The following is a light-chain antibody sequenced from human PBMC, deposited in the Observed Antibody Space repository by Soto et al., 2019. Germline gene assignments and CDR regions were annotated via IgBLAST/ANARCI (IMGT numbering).Light chain of an antibody. CDR3: QQCFSIPPT. CDR1: QDLTNY. Sequence: DIQMTQSPTSLAASVGDRVTITCRASQDLTNYLNWYQQKPGEAPKLLIYDTTTLEEGVPTRFSGGGSGTDFTLTINNLQPDDFAVYYCQQCFSIPPTFGHGTKVETK. V-gene: IGKV1-39*01. J-gene: IGKJ1*01. CDR2: DTT.